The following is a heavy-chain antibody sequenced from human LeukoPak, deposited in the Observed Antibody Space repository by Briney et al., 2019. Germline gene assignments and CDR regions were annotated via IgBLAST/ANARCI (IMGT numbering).Heavy chain of an antibody. CDR2: IYYSGST. V-gene: IGHV4-61*05. CDR1: GGSISSSSYY. CDR3: AGHNWRQYYFDY. J-gene: IGHJ4*02. D-gene: IGHD1-20*01. Sequence: PSETLSLTCTVSGGSISSSSYYWSWIRQPPGKGLEWIGYIYYSGSTNYNPSLKSRVTISVDTSKNQFSLKLSSVTAADTAVYYCAGHNWRQYYFDYWGQGTLVTVSS.